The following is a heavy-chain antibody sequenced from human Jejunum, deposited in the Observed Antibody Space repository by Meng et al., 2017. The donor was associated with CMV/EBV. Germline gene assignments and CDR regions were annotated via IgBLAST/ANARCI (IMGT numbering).Heavy chain of an antibody. CDR1: GGSFSSYV. D-gene: IGHD3-22*01. V-gene: IGHV1-69*01. CDR2: ITPVFGTT. Sequence: KGSGGSFSSYVINWVRQAPGQGPEWMGEITPVFGTTSYAPKFQGKVTITADESTSTVFMELSSLRSEDTAVYYCARVNDGRVRYYFAYWGQGTLVTVSS. CDR3: ARVNDGRVRYYFAY. J-gene: IGHJ4*02.